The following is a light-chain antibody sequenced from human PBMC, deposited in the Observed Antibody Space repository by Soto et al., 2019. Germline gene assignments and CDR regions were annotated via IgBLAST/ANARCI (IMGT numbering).Light chain of an antibody. CDR3: SSYAGSNNLVV. Sequence: QSALTQPHSASGSPGQSVTISCTGTGSDVGAYNFVSWYQHHPGKAPQALIYEVYKRPSGVPDRFSGSKSGNTASLTVSGLQTEDEADYYCSSYAGSNNLVVFGGGTKVTVL. CDR1: GSDVGAYNF. CDR2: EVY. V-gene: IGLV2-8*01. J-gene: IGLJ2*01.